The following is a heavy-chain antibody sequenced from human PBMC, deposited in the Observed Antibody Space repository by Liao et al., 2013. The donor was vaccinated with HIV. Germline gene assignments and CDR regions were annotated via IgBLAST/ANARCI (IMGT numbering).Heavy chain of an antibody. D-gene: IGHD3-3*01. V-gene: IGHV4-39*07. Sequence: QLQLQESGPGLVKPSETLSLTCTVSGGSISSSSYYWGWIRQPPGKGLEWIGTIYYSGSTYYNPSLKSRVTISVDTSKNQFSLKLSSVTAADTAVYYCARRPFVYYDFWGAYYFDYWGQGTLVTVSS. CDR1: GGSISSSSYY. CDR3: ARRPFVYYDFWGAYYFDY. CDR2: IYYSGST. J-gene: IGHJ4*02.